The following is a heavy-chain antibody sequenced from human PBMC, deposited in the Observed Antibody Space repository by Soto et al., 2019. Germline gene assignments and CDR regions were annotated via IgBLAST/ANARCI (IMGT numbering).Heavy chain of an antibody. J-gene: IGHJ6*02. CDR1: GGTFSDFT. CDR2: IIPVFDTA. V-gene: IGHV1-69*13. Sequence: ASVKVSCKASGGTFSDFTINWVRQAPGQRLEWMGGIIPVFDTANYAEKFQGRVTITADESTSTSFMEVSSLRSEDTAVYYCARNGTQTGYSYGMDVWGQGTMVTVSS. CDR3: ARNGTQTGYSYGMDV. D-gene: IGHD1-1*01.